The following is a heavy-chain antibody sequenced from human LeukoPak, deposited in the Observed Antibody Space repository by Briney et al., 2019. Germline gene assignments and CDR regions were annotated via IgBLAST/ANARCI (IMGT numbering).Heavy chain of an antibody. CDR2: INHSGST. Sequence: SETLSLTCAVYGGSFSGYYWSWIRQPPGKGLEWIGEINHSGSTNYNPSLKSRVTISVDTSKNQFSLKLSSVTAADTAVYYCARQAGWLQPQIDYWGQGTLVTVSS. D-gene: IGHD5-24*01. CDR1: GGSFSGYY. CDR3: ARQAGWLQPQIDY. J-gene: IGHJ4*02. V-gene: IGHV4-34*01.